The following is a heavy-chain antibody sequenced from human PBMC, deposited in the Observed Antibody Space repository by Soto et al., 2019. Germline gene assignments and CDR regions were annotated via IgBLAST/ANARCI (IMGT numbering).Heavy chain of an antibody. D-gene: IGHD2-2*01. Sequence: QVQLVQSGAEVKKPGSSVKVSCKASGGTFSRYSITWVRQAPGHGLEWIGRIIPIFGIPTYAQKFQGRVKNPADESTSTAYMELSSLRSDDTAVYYCAREDRDRETGLVPAAIDGMDVWGQGTTVTVSS. J-gene: IGHJ6*02. CDR2: IIPIFGIP. CDR1: GGTFSRYS. CDR3: AREDRDRETGLVPAAIDGMDV. V-gene: IGHV1-69*08.